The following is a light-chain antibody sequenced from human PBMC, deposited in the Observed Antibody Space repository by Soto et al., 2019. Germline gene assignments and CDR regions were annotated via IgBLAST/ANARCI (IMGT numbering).Light chain of an antibody. V-gene: IGLV2-14*01. CDR1: GSDVGGYNY. J-gene: IGLJ1*01. Sequence: QSSLTQPASVSGSPGQSITISCTGTGSDVGGYNYVSWYQQHPGKAPKLMIYEVSDRPSGVSNRFSGSKSGNTASLTISGLQAEDEADYDCSSYSNSTTLCVFGTGTKLTVL. CDR2: EVS. CDR3: SSYSNSTTLCV.